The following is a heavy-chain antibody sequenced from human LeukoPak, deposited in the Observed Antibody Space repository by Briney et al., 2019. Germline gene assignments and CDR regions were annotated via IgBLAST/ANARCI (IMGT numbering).Heavy chain of an antibody. J-gene: IGHJ6*03. CDR2: ISVFDDNT. V-gene: IGHV1-18*01. CDR3: ARAAGPGYYYYYLDV. Sequence: GASVKVSCKASGYTFTSYGISWVRQAPGQGLEWMGWISVFDDNTNYAQKFQGRVTMTTDTSTSTVYMELRGLRSGDTAVYHCARAAGPGYYYYYLDVWGEGTTVTVSS. CDR1: GYTFTSYG. D-gene: IGHD6-13*01.